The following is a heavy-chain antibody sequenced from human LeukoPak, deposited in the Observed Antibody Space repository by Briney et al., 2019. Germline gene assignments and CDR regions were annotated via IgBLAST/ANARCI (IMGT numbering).Heavy chain of an antibody. CDR3: ARAYYYDSSGYPSGFDY. D-gene: IGHD3-22*01. V-gene: IGHV1-2*02. CDR2: INPNSGGA. J-gene: IGHJ4*02. Sequence: ASVKVSCKASGYTFTSYYMHWVRQAPGQGLEWMGWINPNSGGANYAQKFQGRVTMTRDTSISTAYMELSRLRSDDTAVYYCARAYYYDSSGYPSGFDYWGQGTLVTVSS. CDR1: GYTFTSYY.